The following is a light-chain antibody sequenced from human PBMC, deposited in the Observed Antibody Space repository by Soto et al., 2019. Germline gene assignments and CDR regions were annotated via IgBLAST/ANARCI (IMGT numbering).Light chain of an antibody. CDR2: DVT. CDR1: SSDVGRYNL. J-gene: IGLJ1*01. Sequence: QSVPIQPASVSGSPGHSITISCTGTSSDVGRYNLVSWYQHHPGKAPKVMIYDVTNRPSGVSNRFSGSKSGNTASLTISGLQAEDEADYYCSSRSSISARVFGTGTKVTVL. CDR3: SSRSSISARV. V-gene: IGLV2-14*03.